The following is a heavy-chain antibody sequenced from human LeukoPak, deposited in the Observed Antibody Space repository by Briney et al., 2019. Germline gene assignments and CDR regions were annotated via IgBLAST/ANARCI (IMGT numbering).Heavy chain of an antibody. CDR1: GFSISSGYY. D-gene: IGHD5-12*01. CDR2: ISHSEST. V-gene: IGHV4-38-2*02. J-gene: IGHJ4*02. Sequence: PSETLSLTCTVSGFSISSGYYWGWIRQPPGKGLEWIASISHSESTYYNPSLKSRVTISVDTSKNQFSLKLSSVTAADTAVYYCARHLGGYSGYDTFDYWGQGTLVTVSS. CDR3: ARHLGGYSGYDTFDY.